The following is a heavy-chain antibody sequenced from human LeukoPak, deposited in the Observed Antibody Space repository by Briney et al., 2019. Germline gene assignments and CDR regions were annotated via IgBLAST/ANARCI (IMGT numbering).Heavy chain of an antibody. CDR3: AKPLEKYTYGGNFDY. Sequence: QPGGSLRLSCGASGFTFSSYAMSWVRQAPGKGLAWVSVISSSADSTYYADSVKGRFTISRDNSKNTLYLQMNNLRAEDTAVYYCAKPLEKYTYGGNFDYWGQGILVTVSS. CDR1: GFTFSSYA. J-gene: IGHJ4*02. D-gene: IGHD4-23*01. CDR2: ISSSADST. V-gene: IGHV3-23*01.